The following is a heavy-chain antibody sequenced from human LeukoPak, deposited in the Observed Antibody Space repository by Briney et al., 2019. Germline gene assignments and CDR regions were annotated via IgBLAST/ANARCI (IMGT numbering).Heavy chain of an antibody. V-gene: IGHV3-21*01. D-gene: IGHD3-10*01. CDR2: ISSSSSYI. CDR1: GFTFSSYN. J-gene: IGHJ4*02. CDR3: ARGEVHYYGSGSDY. Sequence: GGSLRLSCAASGFTFSSYNMNWVRQAPGKGLEWVSSISSSSSYIYYADSVKGRFTISRHNAKNSLYLQMNSLRAEDTAVYYCARGEVHYYGSGSDYWGQGTLVTVSS.